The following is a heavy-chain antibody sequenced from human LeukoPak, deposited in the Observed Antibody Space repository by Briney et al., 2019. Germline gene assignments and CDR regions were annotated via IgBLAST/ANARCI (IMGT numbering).Heavy chain of an antibody. CDR3: VSFYETY. CDR2: TKEDGSER. D-gene: IGHD2/OR15-2a*01. J-gene: IGHJ4*02. V-gene: IGHV3-7*01. Sequence: GGSLRLSCEASAFIFSGHWLNWVRQTPGKGLEWVASTKEDGSERQYVDSVKGRFIISKDNAKNTVYLQMNSLRAEDTAVYYCVSFYETYWGRGTLVTVSS. CDR1: AFIFSGHW.